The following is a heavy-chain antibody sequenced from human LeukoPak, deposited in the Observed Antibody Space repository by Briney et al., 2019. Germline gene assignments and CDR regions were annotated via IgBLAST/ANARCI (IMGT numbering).Heavy chain of an antibody. CDR2: ISYDGSNK. Sequence: GGSLRLSCAASGFTFSSYGMHWVRQAPGKGLEWVAVISYDGSNKCYADSVKGRFTISRDNSKNTLYLQMNSLRAEDTAVYYCAKEKPRYSYGTGSFDYWGQGTLVTVSS. CDR1: GFTFSSYG. D-gene: IGHD5-18*01. CDR3: AKEKPRYSYGTGSFDY. V-gene: IGHV3-30*18. J-gene: IGHJ4*02.